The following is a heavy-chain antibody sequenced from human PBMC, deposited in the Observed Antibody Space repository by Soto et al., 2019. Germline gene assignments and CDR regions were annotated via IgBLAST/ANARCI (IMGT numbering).Heavy chain of an antibody. Sequence: QVQLVQSGAEVKKPGSSVKVSCKASGGTLNNYGISWVRQAPGQGLEWMGGIIPLFDTSNYAQKFQGRVTFTADESTSTAYMELNSLRSEDTAIYYCARDVDKEATIHSWFDSWGQGTLVTVSS. CDR2: IIPLFDTS. D-gene: IGHD5-12*01. CDR1: GGTLNNYG. V-gene: IGHV1-69*12. J-gene: IGHJ5*01. CDR3: ARDVDKEATIHSWFDS.